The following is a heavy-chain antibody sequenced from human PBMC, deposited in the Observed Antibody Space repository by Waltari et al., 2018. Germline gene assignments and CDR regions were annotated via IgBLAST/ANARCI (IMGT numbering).Heavy chain of an antibody. Sequence: EVRLLESGGGLVQLGGSLRLSCAASGFPFGGYAMSWVGRAPGKGVEWVSVIFSGGSTYYADSVKGRFTISRDNSKNTLYLQMNSLRAEDTAVYYCAKDLGGVVPAAPFDYWGQGTLVTVSS. CDR2: IFSGGST. CDR3: AKDLGGVVPAAPFDY. V-gene: IGHV3-23*03. J-gene: IGHJ4*02. CDR1: GFPFGGYA. D-gene: IGHD2-2*01.